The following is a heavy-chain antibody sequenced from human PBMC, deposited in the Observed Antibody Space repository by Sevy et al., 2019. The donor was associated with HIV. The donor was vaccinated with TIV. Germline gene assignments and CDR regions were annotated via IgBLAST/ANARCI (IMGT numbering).Heavy chain of an antibody. CDR1: GFTFPIYN. CDR3: ARVAVEYCTNDCYHRFDH. CDR2: ISYDGNYK. J-gene: IGHJ4*02. D-gene: IGHD2-8*01. Sequence: GGSLRLSCVASGFTFPIYNVLWVRQAPGKGLEWLTLISYDGNYKYYADSVKGRFTISRDNSNNILYLQMSSLRVEDTAVYFCARVAVEYCTNDCYHRFDHWGLGTLVTVSS. V-gene: IGHV3-30*04.